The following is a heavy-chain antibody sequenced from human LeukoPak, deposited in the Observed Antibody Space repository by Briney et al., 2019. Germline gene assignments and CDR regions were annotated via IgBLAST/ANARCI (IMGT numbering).Heavy chain of an antibody. CDR3: ARAIGGRTEAFDI. Sequence: NPGGSLRLSCAASGFTFSSYSMNWVRQAPGKGLEWVSSISSSSSYIYYADSVKGRFTISRDNAKNSLYLQMNSLRAEDTAVYYCARAIGGRTEAFDIWGQGTMVTVSS. V-gene: IGHV3-21*01. J-gene: IGHJ3*02. D-gene: IGHD3-16*01. CDR2: ISSSSSYI. CDR1: GFTFSSYS.